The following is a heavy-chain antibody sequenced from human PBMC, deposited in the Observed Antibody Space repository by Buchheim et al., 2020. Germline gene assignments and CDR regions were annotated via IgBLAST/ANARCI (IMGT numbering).Heavy chain of an antibody. D-gene: IGHD3-22*01. V-gene: IGHV3-66*01. CDR1: GFTVSSDS. CDR3: ARRQPSGSWFDP. CDR2: IYGGGAT. J-gene: IGHJ5*02. Sequence: EVQLVESGGGLVQPGGSLRLSCAVSGFTVSSDSMSWVRQAPGKGLEWVSAIYGGGATYYTDSVKGSFNSSRASSKNTLYLQMNRLRVEDTAMYYCARRQPSGSWFDPWGQGTL.